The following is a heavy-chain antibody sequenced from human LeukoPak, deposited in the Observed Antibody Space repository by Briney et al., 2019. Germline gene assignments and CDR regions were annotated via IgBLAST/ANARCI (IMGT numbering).Heavy chain of an antibody. CDR3: ASSHCGGDCLNWFDP. D-gene: IGHD2-21*01. J-gene: IGHJ5*02. CDR2: IIPIFGTA. Sequence: SVKVSCKASGGTFSSYAISWVRQAPGQGLEWMGGIIPIFGTANYAQKFQGRVTITTDESTSTAYMELSSLRSEDTAVYYCASSHCGGDCLNWFDPXXXXTXVTVSS. CDR1: GGTFSSYA. V-gene: IGHV1-69*05.